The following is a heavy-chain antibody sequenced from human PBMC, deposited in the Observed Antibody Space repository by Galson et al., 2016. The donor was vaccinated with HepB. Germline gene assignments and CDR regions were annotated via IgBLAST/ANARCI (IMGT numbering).Heavy chain of an antibody. D-gene: IGHD4-23*01. V-gene: IGHV3-23*01. CDR3: VKDAVPQKRRWDAFDM. Sequence: SLRLSCAASGITFDISGMSWGRRVPGKGLQGVSSIGGGDDDTFYDPSVEGRFTVSMDNSKHPVYLQMNSLRAEDTAMYYCVKDAVPQKRRWDAFDMWGQGTMVTVSS. CDR1: GITFDISG. J-gene: IGHJ3*02. CDR2: IGGGDDDT.